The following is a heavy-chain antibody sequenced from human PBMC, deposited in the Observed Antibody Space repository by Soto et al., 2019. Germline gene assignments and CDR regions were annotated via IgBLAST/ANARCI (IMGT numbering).Heavy chain of an antibody. Sequence: ASVKVSCKASGYTFASYTLHWVRQAPGQRFEWLGWISAGNGNTKSSQKFQDRVTFDRNTSASTVSMELNSLRSEDTAIYYCARVLMDPHAGIFSYDYWGQGSMLTVYS. V-gene: IGHV1-3*01. J-gene: IGHJ4*01. CDR3: ARVLMDPHAGIFSYDY. CDR2: ISAGNGNT. D-gene: IGHD6-13*01. CDR1: GYTFASYT.